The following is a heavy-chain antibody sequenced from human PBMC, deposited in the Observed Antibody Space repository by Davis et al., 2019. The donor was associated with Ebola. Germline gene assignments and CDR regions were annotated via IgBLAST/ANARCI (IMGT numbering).Heavy chain of an antibody. D-gene: IGHD2-2*01. J-gene: IGHJ3*02. CDR2: ISYDGSNK. Sequence: GGSLRLSCAASGFTFSSYGMHWVRQAPGKGLEWVAVISYDGSNKYYADSVKGRFTISRDNSKNTLYLQMNSLRAEDTAVYYCAKDLSRYDALVVGFDIWGQGTMVTVSS. V-gene: IGHV3-30*18. CDR3: AKDLSRYDALVVGFDI. CDR1: GFTFSSYG.